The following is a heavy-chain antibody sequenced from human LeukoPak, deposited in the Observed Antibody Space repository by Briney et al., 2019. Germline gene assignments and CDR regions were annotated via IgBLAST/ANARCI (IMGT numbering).Heavy chain of an antibody. D-gene: IGHD3-22*01. CDR2: ILLDGSNK. CDR1: GFTFSSYA. CDR3: ARGYYDSSDYYGPYFDY. V-gene: IGHV3-30*04. Sequence: GGSLRLSCAASGFTFSSYAMHWVRQAPGKGLEWVAVILLDGSNKYYADSVKGRFTISRDNSKNTLYLQMNSLRAEDTAVYYCARGYYDSSDYYGPYFDYWGQGTLVTVSS. J-gene: IGHJ4*02.